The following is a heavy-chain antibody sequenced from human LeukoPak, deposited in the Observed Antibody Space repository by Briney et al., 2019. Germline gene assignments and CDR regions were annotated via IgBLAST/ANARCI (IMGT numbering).Heavy chain of an antibody. Sequence: GGSLRLSCAASGFTFTIYWMSWVRQAPGKGLEWVSDIKQNGSEKYYVDSVKGRFTISRDNAKSSLYLQMNSLRAEDTAVYYCARGRLRYFDWLSGAFDIWGQGTMVTVSS. V-gene: IGHV3-7*01. CDR3: ARGRLRYFDWLSGAFDI. CDR2: IKQNGSEK. D-gene: IGHD3-9*01. CDR1: GFTFTIYW. J-gene: IGHJ3*02.